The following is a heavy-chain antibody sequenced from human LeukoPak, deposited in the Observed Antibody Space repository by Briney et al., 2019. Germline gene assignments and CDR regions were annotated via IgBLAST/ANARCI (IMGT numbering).Heavy chain of an antibody. CDR3: AREVEFVVVPAAIRSGGWFDP. CDR2: VNPNSGGT. J-gene: IGHJ5*02. V-gene: IGHV1-2*02. CDR1: GYTFTGSY. D-gene: IGHD2-2*01. Sequence: GASVKVSCKASGYTFTGSYMHWVRQAPGQGLEWMGWVNPNSGGTKYAQRFQGRVTMTRDTSISTAYMELSRLRSDDTAVYYCAREVEFVVVPAAIRSGGWFDPWGQGTLVTVSS.